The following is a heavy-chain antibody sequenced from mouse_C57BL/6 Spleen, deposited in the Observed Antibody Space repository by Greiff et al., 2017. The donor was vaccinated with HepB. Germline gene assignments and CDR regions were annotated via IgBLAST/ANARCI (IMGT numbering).Heavy chain of an antibody. CDR3: TSPFYYGSSYGYFDV. V-gene: IGHV5-9-1*02. D-gene: IGHD1-1*01. CDR2: ISSGGDYI. J-gene: IGHJ1*03. CDR1: GFTFSSYA. Sequence: EVKVVESGEGLVKPGGSLKLSCAASGFTFSSYAMSWVRQTPEKRLEWVAYISSGGDYIYYADTVKGRFTISRDNARNTLYLQMSSLKSEDTAMYYCTSPFYYGSSYGYFDVWGTGTTVTVSS.